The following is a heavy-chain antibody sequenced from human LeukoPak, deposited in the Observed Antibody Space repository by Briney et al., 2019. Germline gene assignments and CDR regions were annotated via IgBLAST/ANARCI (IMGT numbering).Heavy chain of an antibody. D-gene: IGHD5-18*01. CDR2: IYYSGST. CDR3: ARLGDTADY. J-gene: IGHJ4*02. CDR1: GGSISSSSYY. Sequence: SETLSLTCTVSGGSISSSSYYWGWIRQPPGKGLEWIGSIYYSGSTYYNPSLKSRVTISVDTSKNQFSLKLSSVTAADTAVYYCARLGDTADYWGQGTLVTVSS. V-gene: IGHV4-39*07.